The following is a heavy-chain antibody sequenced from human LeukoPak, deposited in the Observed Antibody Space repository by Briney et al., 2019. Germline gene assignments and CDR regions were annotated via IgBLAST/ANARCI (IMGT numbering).Heavy chain of an antibody. Sequence: SETLSLTCTVSGGSISSHYWSWIRQPPGKGLEWIGYIYYSGSTNYNPSLKSRVTISVDTSKNQFSLKLSSVTAADTAVYYCARVQQHPTYYDFWSGYSLNWFDPWGQGTLVTVSS. CDR1: GGSISSHY. V-gene: IGHV4-59*11. CDR2: IYYSGST. D-gene: IGHD3-3*01. CDR3: ARVQQHPTYYDFWSGYSLNWFDP. J-gene: IGHJ5*02.